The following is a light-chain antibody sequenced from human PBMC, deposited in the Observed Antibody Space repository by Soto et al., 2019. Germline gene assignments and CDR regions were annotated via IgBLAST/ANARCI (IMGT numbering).Light chain of an antibody. CDR2: KDS. J-gene: IGLJ2*01. Sequence: SYELTQPPSVSVSPGQTARITCSGDALPKQYAYWYQQKPGQAPVLVIYKDSERPSGIPERFSGSSSGTTVTLTISGVQAEDEADYYCQSADSSGTSVEFGGGTKLTVL. CDR3: QSADSSGTSVE. V-gene: IGLV3-25*03. CDR1: ALPKQY.